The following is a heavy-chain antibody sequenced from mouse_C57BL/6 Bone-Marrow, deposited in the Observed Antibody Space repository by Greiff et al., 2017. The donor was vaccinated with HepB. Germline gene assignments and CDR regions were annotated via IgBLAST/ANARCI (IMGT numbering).Heavy chain of an antibody. Sequence: EVKVEESGGGLVQPGGSLKLSCAASGFTFSDYYMYWVRQTPEKRLEWVAYISNGGGSTYYPDTVKGRFTISRDNAKNTLYLQMSRLKSEDTAMYYCARRVWGAFAYWGQGTLVTVSA. CDR3: ARRVWGAFAY. D-gene: IGHD2-10*02. J-gene: IGHJ3*01. V-gene: IGHV5-12*01. CDR2: ISNGGGST. CDR1: GFTFSDYY.